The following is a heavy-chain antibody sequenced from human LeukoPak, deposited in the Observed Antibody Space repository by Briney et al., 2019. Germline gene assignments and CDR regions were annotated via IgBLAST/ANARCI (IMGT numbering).Heavy chain of an antibody. CDR2: IWYDGTNK. D-gene: IGHD3-22*01. V-gene: IGHV3-33*01. CDR3: ARAAYDNSGYLTL. CDR1: GFTFGSYG. Sequence: PGGSLRLSCVASGFTFGSYGMHWVRQAPGKGLEWVAVIWYDGTNKYYADFVKGRFTISRDSSKNTLYLQMNGLRAEDTAVYYCARAAYDNSGYLTLWGQGTLVTVSS. J-gene: IGHJ4*02.